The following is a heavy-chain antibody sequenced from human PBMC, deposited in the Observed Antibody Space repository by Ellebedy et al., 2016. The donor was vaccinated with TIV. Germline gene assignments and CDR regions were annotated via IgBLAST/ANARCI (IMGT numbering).Heavy chain of an antibody. CDR3: ARGGASSKYFDY. V-gene: IGHV4-38-2*02. Sequence: MPSETLSLTCTVSGYSISSGYYWGWIRQPPGKGLDWIGSIYHSGSTYYNPSLKSRVTISVDTSKNQFSLELSSVTAADTAVYYCARGGASSKYFDYWGQGTLVTVSS. J-gene: IGHJ4*02. CDR1: GYSISSGYY. CDR2: IYHSGST.